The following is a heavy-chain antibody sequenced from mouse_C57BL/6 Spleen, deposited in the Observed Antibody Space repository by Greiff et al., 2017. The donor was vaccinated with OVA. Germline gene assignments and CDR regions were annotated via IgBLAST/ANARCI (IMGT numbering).Heavy chain of an antibody. CDR2: ISSGSSTI. CDR3: ARGILRYAMDY. CDR1: GFTFSDYG. V-gene: IGHV5-17*01. J-gene: IGHJ4*01. D-gene: IGHD1-1*01. Sequence: DVKLVESGGGLVKPGGSLKLSCAASGFTFSDYGMHWVRQAPEKGLEWVAYISSGSSTIYYADTVKGRFTISRDNAKNTLFLQMTSLRSEDTAMYYCARGILRYAMDYWGQGTSVTVSS.